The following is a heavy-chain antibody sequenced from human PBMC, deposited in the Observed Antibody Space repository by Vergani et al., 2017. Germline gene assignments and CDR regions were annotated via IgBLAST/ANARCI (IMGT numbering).Heavy chain of an antibody. Sequence: VQLVESGGGLVQPGGSLRLSCAASGFTFSSYGMHWVRQAPGKGLEWVAVIWYDGSNKYYADSVKGRFTISRDNSKNTLYLQMNSLRAEDTAVYYCAREFMTTVNNGMNFYYYYGMDVWGQGP. CDR3: AREFMTTVNNGMNFYYYYGMDV. CDR1: GFTFSSYG. D-gene: IGHD4-17*01. J-gene: IGHJ6*02. V-gene: IGHV3-33*01. CDR2: IWYDGSNK.